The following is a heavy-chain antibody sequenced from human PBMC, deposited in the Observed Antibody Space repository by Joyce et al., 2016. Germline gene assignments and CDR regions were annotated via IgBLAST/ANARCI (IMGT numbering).Heavy chain of an antibody. J-gene: IGHJ3*02. CDR3: ARGGAGLDAFDI. V-gene: IGHV1-18*04. CDR1: GYIFGNFG. CDR2: ISTYFGDK. Sequence: QAQLVQSGAEMQKPGASVKVSCKACGYIFGNFGISWLRQAPGQGLGWMGWISTYFGDKSYAPNFRDRFTMTTDTSTTPVYLERRSLTPDDTAVYYCARGGAGLDAFDIWGQGTLVTVSS. D-gene: IGHD1-26*01.